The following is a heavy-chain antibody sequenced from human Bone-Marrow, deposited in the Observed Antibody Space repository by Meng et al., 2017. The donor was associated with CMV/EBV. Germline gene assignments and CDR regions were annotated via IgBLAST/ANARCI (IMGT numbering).Heavy chain of an antibody. CDR2: ISSSSSYI. CDR1: GGSFSGYY. D-gene: IGHD5-12*01. Sequence: ETLSLTCAVYGGSFSGYYWSWIRQAPGKGLEWVSSISSSSSYIYYADSVKGRFTISRDNAKNSLYLQMSSLRAEDTAVYYCARDQGYGYGDYWGQGTLVTVSS. J-gene: IGHJ4*02. V-gene: IGHV3-21*01. CDR3: ARDQGYGYGDY.